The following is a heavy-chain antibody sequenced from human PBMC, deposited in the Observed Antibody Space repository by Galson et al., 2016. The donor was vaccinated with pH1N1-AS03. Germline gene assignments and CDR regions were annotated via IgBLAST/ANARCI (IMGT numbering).Heavy chain of an antibody. CDR2: IKGDGSVK. Sequence: SLRLSCAASGFTFNNYRMSWVRQAPGKGLEWLANIKGDGSVKHCVDSVKSRFTISRDNAKNSLYLQMNSLRAEDTAVYYCTRDANYYDSGIYYDVFDIWGQGTTVTVSS. D-gene: IGHD3-22*01. V-gene: IGHV3-7*01. CDR3: TRDANYYDSGIYYDVFDI. CDR1: GFTFNNYR. J-gene: IGHJ3*02.